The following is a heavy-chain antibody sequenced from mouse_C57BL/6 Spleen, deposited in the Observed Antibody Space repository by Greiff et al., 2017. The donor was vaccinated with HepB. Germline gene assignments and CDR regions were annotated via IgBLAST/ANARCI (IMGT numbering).Heavy chain of an antibody. J-gene: IGHJ3*01. CDR3: AREGNYDYDVWFAY. CDR1: GYSITSGYY. D-gene: IGHD2-4*01. Sequence: DVQLQESGPGLVKPSQSLSLTCSVTGYSITSGYYWNWIRQFPGNKLEWMGYISYDGSNNYNPSLKNRISITRDTSKNQFFLKLNSVTNEDTATYYCAREGNYDYDVWFAYWGQGTLVTVSA. V-gene: IGHV3-6*01. CDR2: ISYDGSN.